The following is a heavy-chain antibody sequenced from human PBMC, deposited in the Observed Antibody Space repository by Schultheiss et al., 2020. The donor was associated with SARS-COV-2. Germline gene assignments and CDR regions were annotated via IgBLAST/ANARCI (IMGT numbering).Heavy chain of an antibody. J-gene: IGHJ4*02. V-gene: IGHV3-48*04. CDR2: ISSSGSTI. D-gene: IGHD6-19*01. CDR3: AREPYSSGWRLYELFDY. CDR1: GFTFSSYW. Sequence: GESLKISCAASGFTFSSYWMSWVRQAPGKGLEWVSYISSSGSTIYYADSVKGRFTISRDNAKNSLYLQMNSLRAEDTAVYYCAREPYSSGWRLYELFDYWGQGTLVTVSS.